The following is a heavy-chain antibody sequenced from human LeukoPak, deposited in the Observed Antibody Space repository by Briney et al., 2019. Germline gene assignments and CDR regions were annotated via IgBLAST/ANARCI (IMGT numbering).Heavy chain of an antibody. CDR3: ARDLPDYGDEGGYFDY. J-gene: IGHJ4*02. CDR1: GYTFTSYY. V-gene: IGHV1-46*01. Sequence: ASVKVSCKASGYTFTSYYMHWVRQAPGQGLEWMGIINPSGGSTSYAQKFQGRVTMTRDTSTSTVYMELSSLRSEDTAVYYCARDLPDYGDEGGYFDYWGQGTLVTVSS. CDR2: INPSGGST. D-gene: IGHD4-17*01.